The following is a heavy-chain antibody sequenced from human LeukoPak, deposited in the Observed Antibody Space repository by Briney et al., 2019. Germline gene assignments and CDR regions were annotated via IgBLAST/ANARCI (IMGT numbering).Heavy chain of an antibody. V-gene: IGHV3-11*06. J-gene: IGHJ1*01. Sequence: PGGSLRLSCAASGFTFSDYYMSWIRQAPGKGLEWVSYISSSSSYTNYADSLKGRFTISRDNAKNSVYLQMNSLSAEDTAVYYCARQGLYDSSDFWTFQHWGQGTLVTVSS. CDR1: GFTFSDYY. CDR2: ISSSSSYT. CDR3: ARQGLYDSSDFWTFQH. D-gene: IGHD3/OR15-3a*01.